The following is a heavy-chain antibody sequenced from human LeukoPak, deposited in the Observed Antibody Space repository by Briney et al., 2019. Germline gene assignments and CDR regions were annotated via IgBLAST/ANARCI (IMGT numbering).Heavy chain of an antibody. J-gene: IGHJ6*03. CDR1: GGSFSGYY. V-gene: IGHV4-34*01. D-gene: IGHD3-3*01. CDR3: ARANPGRFLEWLSTYYYYYYMDV. Sequence: SETLSLTCAVYGGSFSGYYWSWIRQPPGKGLEWIGEINHSGSTNYNPSLKSRVTISVDTSKNQFSLKLSSVTAADTAVYYCARANPGRFLEWLSTYYYYYYMDVWGKGTTVTVSS. CDR2: INHSGST.